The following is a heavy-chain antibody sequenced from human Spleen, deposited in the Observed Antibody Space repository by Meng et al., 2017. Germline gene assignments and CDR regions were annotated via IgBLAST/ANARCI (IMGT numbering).Heavy chain of an antibody. D-gene: IGHD2-2*01. CDR2: SNPTNGDT. V-gene: IGHV1-2*06. J-gene: IGHJ4*02. CDR3: ARGSPAGVPAPGDYPYY. CDR1: VYNSPVLC. Sequence: RSACQKISRTPAVYNSPVLCIHWDRQAPGQGLELMVLSNPTNGDTHYAQKFQGRVTMTGDTSISTSYIDLIGLRSDDTAVYYCARGSPAGVPAPGDYPYYWGQGTLVTVSS.